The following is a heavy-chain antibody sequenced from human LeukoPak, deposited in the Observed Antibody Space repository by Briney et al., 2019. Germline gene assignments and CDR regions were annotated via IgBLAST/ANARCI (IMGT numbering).Heavy chain of an antibody. CDR1: GFTFSSYA. Sequence: SGGSLRLSCAASGFTFSSYAMHWVRQVPGKGLEWVAIISYDGSNKFYAGSVKGRFTISRDNSKNTLYLQMNSLRAEDTAVYYCAKVAKGNIVVVTALDYWGQGTLVTVSS. CDR3: AKVAKGNIVVVTALDY. J-gene: IGHJ4*02. D-gene: IGHD2-21*02. V-gene: IGHV3-30*18. CDR2: ISYDGSNK.